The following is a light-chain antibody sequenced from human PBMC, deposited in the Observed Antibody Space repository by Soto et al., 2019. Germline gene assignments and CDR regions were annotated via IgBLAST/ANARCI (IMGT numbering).Light chain of an antibody. CDR2: KAS. Sequence: DIQMTXXPSTLSGSVGDRVXITXXXXQTISSWLAWYQQKPGKAPKLLIYKASTLKSGVPSRFSGSGSGTEFTLTISSLQPDDFATYYCQHYNSYSEAFGQGTKVELK. J-gene: IGKJ1*01. CDR3: QHYNSYSEA. CDR1: QTISSW. V-gene: IGKV1-5*03.